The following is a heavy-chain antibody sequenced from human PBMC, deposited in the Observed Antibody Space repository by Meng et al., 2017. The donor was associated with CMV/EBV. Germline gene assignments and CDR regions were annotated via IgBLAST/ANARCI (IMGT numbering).Heavy chain of an antibody. V-gene: IGHV1-18*01. CDR1: GYTFTSYG. D-gene: IGHD2-21*01. CDR3: ARDDKAYCGGDCSPVTYYYYYGMDV. J-gene: IGHJ6*02. Sequence: ASVKVSCKASGYTFTSYGISWVRQAPGQGLEWTGWISAYNGNTNYAQKLQGRVTMTTDTSTSTAYMELRSLRSDDTAVYYCARDDKAYCGGDCSPVTYYYYYGMDVWGQGTTVTVSS. CDR2: ISAYNGNT.